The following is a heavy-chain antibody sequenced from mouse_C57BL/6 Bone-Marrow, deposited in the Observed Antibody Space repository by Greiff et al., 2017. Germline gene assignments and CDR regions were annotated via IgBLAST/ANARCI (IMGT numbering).Heavy chain of an antibody. V-gene: IGHV1-81*01. D-gene: IGHD2-2*01. CDR3: ARERTMVTTGCHYVDY. Sequence: QVQLQQSGAELARPGASVKLSCKASGYTFTSYGISWVKQRPGQGLEWIGEIYPRSGNTYYNEKFKGKATLTADKSSSTAYMELRSRTSEDSAVYFCARERTMVTTGCHYVDYWGQGTTLTVSS. J-gene: IGHJ2*01. CDR2: IYPRSGNT. CDR1: GYTFTSYG.